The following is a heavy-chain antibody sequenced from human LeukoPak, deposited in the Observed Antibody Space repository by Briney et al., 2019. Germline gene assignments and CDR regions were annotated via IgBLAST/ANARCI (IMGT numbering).Heavy chain of an antibody. CDR2: ISSSGSTI. CDR1: GFTFSSYE. D-gene: IGHD1-26*01. CDR3: ARGLGYSGSYQTFVY. Sequence: GGSLRLSCAASGFTFSSYEMNWVRQAPGKGLEWVSYISSSGSTIYYADSVKGRFTISRDNAKNSLYLQMNSLRAEDTAVYYCARGLGYSGSYQTFVYWRQGTLVTVSS. V-gene: IGHV3-48*03. J-gene: IGHJ4*02.